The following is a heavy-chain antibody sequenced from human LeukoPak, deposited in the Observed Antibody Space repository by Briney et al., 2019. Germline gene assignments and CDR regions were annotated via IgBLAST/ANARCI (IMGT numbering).Heavy chain of an antibody. CDR1: GGSISSGGYY. D-gene: IGHD3-22*01. Sequence: SETLSLTCTVSGGSISSGGYYWSCIRQPPGKGLEWIGYIYHSGSTYYNPSLKSRVTISVDRSKNQFSLKLSSVTAADTAVYYCARERYYYDSSGYYYVEAFDIWGQGTMVTVSS. CDR3: ARERYYYDSSGYYYVEAFDI. CDR2: IYHSGST. V-gene: IGHV4-30-2*01. J-gene: IGHJ3*02.